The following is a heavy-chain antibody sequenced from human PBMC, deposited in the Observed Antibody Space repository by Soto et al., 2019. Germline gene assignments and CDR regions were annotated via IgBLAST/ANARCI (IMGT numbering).Heavy chain of an antibody. CDR1: GYTFTSYG. CDR3: AGYWSGIAVAGTFDY. V-gene: IGHV1-18*01. J-gene: IGHJ4*02. Sequence: ASVKVSCKASGYTFTSYGISWVRQAPGQGLEWMGWISAYNGNTNYAQKLQGRVTMTTDTSTSTAYMELRSLRSDDTAVYYCAGYWSGIAVAGTFDYWGQGTLVTVSS. CDR2: ISAYNGNT. D-gene: IGHD6-19*01.